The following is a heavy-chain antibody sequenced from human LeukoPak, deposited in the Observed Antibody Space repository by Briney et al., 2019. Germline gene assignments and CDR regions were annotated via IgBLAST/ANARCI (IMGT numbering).Heavy chain of an antibody. CDR1: GGSISSYY. CDR2: IYYSGST. Sequence: SETLSLTCTVSGGSISSYYWSWIRQPPGKGLEWIGYIYYSGSTNYNPSLKSRVTISVDTSKNQFSLKLSSVTAADTAVYYCARDLDYYDSSGYYHAGCDAFDIWGQGTMVTVSS. V-gene: IGHV4-59*12. D-gene: IGHD3-22*01. J-gene: IGHJ3*02. CDR3: ARDLDYYDSSGYYHAGCDAFDI.